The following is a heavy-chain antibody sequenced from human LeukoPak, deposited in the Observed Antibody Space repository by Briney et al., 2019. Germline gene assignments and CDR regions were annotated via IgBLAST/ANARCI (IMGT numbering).Heavy chain of an antibody. CDR2: ISGSGGST. D-gene: IGHD6-19*01. Sequence: GGSLRLSCAASGFTFSSYAMSWVRQAPGKGLEWISLISGSGGSTYYVDSVKGRFTISRDNAKNSLYLQMNSLRVEDTAVYYCARDGMSTGWDFDYWGQGTLVTVSS. CDR1: GFTFSSYA. CDR3: ARDGMSTGWDFDY. V-gene: IGHV3-23*01. J-gene: IGHJ4*02.